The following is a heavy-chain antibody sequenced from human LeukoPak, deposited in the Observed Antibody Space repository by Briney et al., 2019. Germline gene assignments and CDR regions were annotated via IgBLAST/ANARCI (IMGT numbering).Heavy chain of an antibody. CDR3: ARGVGIIDY. Sequence: SETLSLTCAVYGGSFSGYYWSWIRQPPGKGLEWIGEINHSGSTNYNPSLKSRVTISVDTSKNQFSLKLSSVTAADTAVYYCARGVGIIDYWGQGTLVTVSS. CDR2: INHSGST. CDR1: GGSFSGYY. J-gene: IGHJ4*02. D-gene: IGHD7-27*01. V-gene: IGHV4-34*01.